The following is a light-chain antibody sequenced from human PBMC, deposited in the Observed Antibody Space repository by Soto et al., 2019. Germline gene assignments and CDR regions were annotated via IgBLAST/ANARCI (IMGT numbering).Light chain of an antibody. Sequence: ASVGDRVTITCRASQSISSWVAWYQQKPGKAPKLLINKASSLESGVPSRFRGSGSGTEFTLTISSLQPDDFATYYCQHFNSYPWTFGQGTKVDIK. CDR2: KAS. CDR1: QSISSW. CDR3: QHFNSYPWT. J-gene: IGKJ1*01. V-gene: IGKV1-5*03.